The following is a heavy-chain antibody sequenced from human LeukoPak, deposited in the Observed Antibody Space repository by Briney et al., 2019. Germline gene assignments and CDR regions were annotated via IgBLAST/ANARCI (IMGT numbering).Heavy chain of an antibody. Sequence: SVKVYCKASGGTFSSYAISWVRQAPGQGLEWMGRIIPILGIANYAQKFQGRVTITADKSTSTAYMELSSLRSEDTAVYYCARDPEGIAVAGTIHYWGQGTLVTVSS. CDR2: IIPILGIA. V-gene: IGHV1-69*04. D-gene: IGHD6-19*01. CDR3: ARDPEGIAVAGTIHY. J-gene: IGHJ4*02. CDR1: GGTFSSYA.